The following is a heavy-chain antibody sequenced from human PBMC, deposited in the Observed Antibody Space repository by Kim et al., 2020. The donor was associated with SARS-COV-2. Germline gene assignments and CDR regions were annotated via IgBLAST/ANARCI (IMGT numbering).Heavy chain of an antibody. Sequence: YSGSTNYNPSLKSRVTISVDTSKNQFSLKLSYVTAADTAVYYCARDSLGPWGQGTLVTVSS. J-gene: IGHJ5*02. V-gene: IGHV4-59*01. CDR3: ARDSLGP. D-gene: IGHD3-10*01. CDR2: YSGST.